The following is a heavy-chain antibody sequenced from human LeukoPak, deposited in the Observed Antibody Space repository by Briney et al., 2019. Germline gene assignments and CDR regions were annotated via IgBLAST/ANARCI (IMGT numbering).Heavy chain of an antibody. V-gene: IGHV3-30*18. D-gene: IGHD4-11*01. CDR3: AKGFENTVPFDY. J-gene: IGHJ4*02. CDR2: ISNDGNNQ. CDR1: GFTFSSYG. Sequence: GGSLRLSCAASGFTFSSYGMHWVRQAPGKGLEWVAVISNDGNNQYYADSVKGRFTISRDKSKNTLYLQMNSLRTEDTAVYYCAKGFENTVPFDYWGQGTLVTVSS.